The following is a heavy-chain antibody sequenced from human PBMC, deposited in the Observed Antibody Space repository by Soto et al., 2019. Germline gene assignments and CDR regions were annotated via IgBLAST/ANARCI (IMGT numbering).Heavy chain of an antibody. CDR3: ASTSTYPAYCGGDCYPDNWFDP. CDR1: GYTFTSYG. D-gene: IGHD2-21*02. J-gene: IGHJ5*02. CDR2: ISAYNGNT. Sequence: ASVKVSCKASGYTFTSYGISWVRQAPGQGLEWMGWISAYNGNTNYAQKLQGRVTMTTDTSTSTAYMELRSLRSDDTAVYYCASTSTYPAYCGGDCYPDNWFDPWGQGTLVTVS. V-gene: IGHV1-18*01.